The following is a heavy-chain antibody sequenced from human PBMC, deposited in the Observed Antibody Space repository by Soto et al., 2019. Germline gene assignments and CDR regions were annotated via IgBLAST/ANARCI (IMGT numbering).Heavy chain of an antibody. CDR2: ISGSGGST. V-gene: IGHV3-23*01. CDR3: AKDAVAIFGVVIIEGDY. J-gene: IGHJ4*02. D-gene: IGHD3-3*01. Sequence: GGSLRLSCAASGFTFSSYAMSWVRQAPGKGLEWVSAISGSGGSTYYADYVKGRFTISRDNSKNTLYLQMNSLRAEDTAVYYCAKDAVAIFGVVIIEGDYWGQGTLVTVSS. CDR1: GFTFSSYA.